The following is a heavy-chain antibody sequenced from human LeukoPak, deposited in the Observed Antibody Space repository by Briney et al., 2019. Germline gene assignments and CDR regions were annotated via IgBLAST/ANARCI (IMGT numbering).Heavy chain of an antibody. V-gene: IGHV3-21*01. CDR1: GFTFSSYR. CDR2: ISSSSSYI. D-gene: IGHD2-2*02. J-gene: IGHJ4*02. CDR3: ARGHSACSSTSCYTGVCFDY. Sequence: PGGSLRLSCAASGFTFSSYRMNWGGQAPGRGVEWVASISSSSSYIYYADSVKGRLTISRDNAKNSLYMQMNTLRAADTAMCYCARGHSACSSTSCYTGVCFDYWGQGTLVTVSS.